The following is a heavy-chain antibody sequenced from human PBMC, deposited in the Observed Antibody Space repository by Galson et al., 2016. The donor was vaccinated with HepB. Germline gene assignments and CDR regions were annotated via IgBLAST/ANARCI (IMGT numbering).Heavy chain of an antibody. CDR3: AKDRRSDSGWEIDC. J-gene: IGHJ4*02. D-gene: IGHD6-19*01. CDR1: GFTFSRYD. V-gene: IGHV3-74*01. Sequence: SLRLSCAASGFTFSRYDMHWVRQAPGKGLVWVSRINRDESSTSYADYVKGRFTISRDNAKNTLYLQMNSLGADDTAVYYCAKDRRSDSGWEIDCWGQGTLVTVSS. CDR2: INRDESST.